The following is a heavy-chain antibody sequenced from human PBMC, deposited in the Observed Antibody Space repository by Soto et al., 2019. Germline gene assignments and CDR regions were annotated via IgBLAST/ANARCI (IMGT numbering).Heavy chain of an antibody. CDR3: AKNPGYYYDNTGYHFVY. CDR1: EFTFSNYA. Sequence: GGSLRLSCAASEFTFSNYAMSWVRQALGKGLEWVSAISYGGGTTYYADSVKGRFTISRDNSKNTLYLQMNSLRAEDTAVYYCAKNPGYYYDNTGYHFVYWGQGTLVTVSS. J-gene: IGHJ4*02. CDR2: ISYGGGTT. D-gene: IGHD3-22*01. V-gene: IGHV3-23*01.